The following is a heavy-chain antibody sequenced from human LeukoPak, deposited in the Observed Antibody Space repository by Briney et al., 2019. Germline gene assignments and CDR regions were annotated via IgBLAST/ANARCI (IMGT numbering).Heavy chain of an antibody. CDR2: IYYSGST. J-gene: IGHJ5*02. CDR3: AREVGWLQPNWFDP. Sequence: PSETLSLTCTVSGGSISSYYWSWIRQPPGKGLEWIGYIYYSGSTYYNPSLKSRVTISVDTSKNQFSLKLSSVTAADTAVYYCAREVGWLQPNWFDPWGQGTLVTVSS. V-gene: IGHV4-30-4*01. D-gene: IGHD5-24*01. CDR1: GGSISSYY.